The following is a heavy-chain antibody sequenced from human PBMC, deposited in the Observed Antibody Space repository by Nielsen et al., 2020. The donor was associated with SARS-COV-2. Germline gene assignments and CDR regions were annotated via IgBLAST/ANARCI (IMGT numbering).Heavy chain of an antibody. Sequence: WIRQPPGKGLEWVSAISGSGGSTYYADSVKGRFTISRDNSKNALYLQMNSLRAEDTAVYYCAEVCSSTSCYYGMDVWGQGTTVTVSS. CDR2: ISGSGGST. CDR3: AEVCSSTSCYYGMDV. J-gene: IGHJ6*02. V-gene: IGHV3-23*01. D-gene: IGHD2-2*01.